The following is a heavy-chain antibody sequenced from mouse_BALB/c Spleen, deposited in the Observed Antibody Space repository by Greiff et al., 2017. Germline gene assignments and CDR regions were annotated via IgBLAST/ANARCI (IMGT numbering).Heavy chain of an antibody. CDR2: ISYSGST. J-gene: IGHJ3*01. CDR1: GYSITSDYA. CDR3: ARSGWLLREAY. D-gene: IGHD2-3*01. V-gene: IGHV3-2*02. Sequence: EVKLMESGPGLVKPSQSLSLTCTVTGYSITSDYAWNWIRQFPGNKLEWMGYISYSGSTSYNPSLKSRISITRDTSKNQFFLQLNSVTTEDTATYYCARSGWLLREAYWGQGTLVTVSA.